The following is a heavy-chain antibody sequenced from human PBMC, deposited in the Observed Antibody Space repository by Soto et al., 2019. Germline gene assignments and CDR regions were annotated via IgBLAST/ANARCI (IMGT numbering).Heavy chain of an antibody. J-gene: IGHJ4*02. Sequence: ASVKVSCKASGYTFTSYAMHWVRQAPGQRLEWMGWINVGNGNTKYSQKFQGRVTITRDTSASTAYMELSSLRSEDTAVYYWARGSPPTFDYWCQGTLVTVSS. D-gene: IGHD1-26*01. CDR2: INVGNGNT. V-gene: IGHV1-3*01. CDR3: ARGSPPTFDY. CDR1: GYTFTSYA.